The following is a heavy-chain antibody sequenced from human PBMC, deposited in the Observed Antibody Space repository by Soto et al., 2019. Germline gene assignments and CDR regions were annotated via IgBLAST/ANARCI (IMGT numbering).Heavy chain of an antibody. V-gene: IGHV3-23*01. J-gene: IGHJ4*02. CDR3: AKAMWGYGAGSYSSDY. D-gene: IGHD3-10*01. Sequence: EVQLLESGGGLVQPGGSLRLSCAASGFTFSSYAMSWVRQAPGKGLEWVSAISGSGGSTYYADSVKGRFTISRDNSKKPLYLQMNGLSAEDTAVYYCAKAMWGYGAGSYSSDYWGQGTLVTVSS. CDR2: ISGSGGST. CDR1: GFTFSSYA.